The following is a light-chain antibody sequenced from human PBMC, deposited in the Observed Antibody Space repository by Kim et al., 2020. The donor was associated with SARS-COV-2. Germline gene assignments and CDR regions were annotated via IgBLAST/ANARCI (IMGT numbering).Light chain of an antibody. J-gene: IGLJ3*02. CDR1: SLRRYY. CDR3: NSRDSSNNHL. CDR2: GKN. Sequence: SSELTQDPAVSVALGQTVRITCQGDSLRRYYASWYQQKSGQAPVLVIYGKNNRPSGIPDRVSGSSSGDTASLTITGAQADDEADYYCNSRDSSNNHLFGG. V-gene: IGLV3-19*01.